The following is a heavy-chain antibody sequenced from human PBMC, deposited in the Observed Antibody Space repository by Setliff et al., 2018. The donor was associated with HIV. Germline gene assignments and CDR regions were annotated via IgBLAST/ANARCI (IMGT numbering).Heavy chain of an antibody. CDR1: GGSISSSNW. Sequence: LSLTCAVSGGSISSSNWWSWVRQPPGKGLEWIGEIYHSGSTNYNPSLKSRVTISVDKSKNQFSLKLSSVTAADTAVYYCARVRIHYYGSGSRYYFDYWGQGTLVTVSS. J-gene: IGHJ4*02. V-gene: IGHV4-4*02. CDR2: IYHSGST. D-gene: IGHD3-10*01. CDR3: ARVRIHYYGSGSRYYFDY.